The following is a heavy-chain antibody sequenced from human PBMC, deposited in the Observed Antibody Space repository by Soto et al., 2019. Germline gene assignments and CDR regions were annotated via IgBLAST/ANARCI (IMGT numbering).Heavy chain of an antibody. CDR3: ARDLKYYDILTGYYTGGYYYGMDV. J-gene: IGHJ6*02. CDR1: GFTFSNYW. CDR2: ISSSSSTI. V-gene: IGHV3-48*02. D-gene: IGHD3-9*01. Sequence: GGSLRLSCATSGFTFSNYWMHWVRQVPGKGLEWVSYISSSSSTIYYADSVKGRFTISRDNAKNSLYLQMNSLRDEDTAVYYCARDLKYYDILTGYYTGGYYYGMDVWGQGTTVTVSS.